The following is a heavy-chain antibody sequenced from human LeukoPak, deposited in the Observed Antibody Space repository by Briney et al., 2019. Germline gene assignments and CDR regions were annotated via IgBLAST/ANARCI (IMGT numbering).Heavy chain of an antibody. V-gene: IGHV4-39*07. J-gene: IGHJ4*02. D-gene: IGHD3-10*01. CDR3: ARGHYYYGSGSPFDY. CDR2: IYYSGST. Sequence: SETLSLTCTVSGGSISSSSYYWGWIRQPPGKGLEWIGSIYYSGSTYYNPSLKSRVTISVDTSKNQFSLKLSSVTAADTAVYYCARGHYYYGSGSPFDYWGQGTLVTVSS. CDR1: GGSISSSSYY.